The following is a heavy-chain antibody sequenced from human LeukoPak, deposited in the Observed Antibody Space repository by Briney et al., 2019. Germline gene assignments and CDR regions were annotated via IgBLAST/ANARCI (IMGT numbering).Heavy chain of an antibody. CDR1: GGSIRSSSYY. J-gene: IGHJ5*02. V-gene: IGHV4-39*01. Sequence: SETLSLTCTVSGGSIRSSSYYWGWIRQPPGKGLEWIGSIYYSGSTYYNPSLKSRVTISVDTSKNQFSLKLSSVTAADTAVYYCARPSRAARGSNWFDPWGQGTLVTVSS. D-gene: IGHD3-10*01. CDR2: IYYSGST. CDR3: ARPSRAARGSNWFDP.